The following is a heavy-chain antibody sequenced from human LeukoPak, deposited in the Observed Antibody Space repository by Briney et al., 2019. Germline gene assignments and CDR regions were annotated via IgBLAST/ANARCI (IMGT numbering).Heavy chain of an antibody. CDR2: IRYGGSNK. Sequence: GGSLRLSCAASGFTFSSYGMHWVRQAPGKGLEWVAFIRYGGSNKYYADSVKGRFTISRDNSKNTLYLQMNSLRAEDTAVYYCARVGERRSPTWDHGGMDVLGQGTTVTVSS. D-gene: IGHD1-26*01. CDR1: GFTFSSYG. V-gene: IGHV3-30*02. CDR3: ARVGERRSPTWDHGGMDV. J-gene: IGHJ6*02.